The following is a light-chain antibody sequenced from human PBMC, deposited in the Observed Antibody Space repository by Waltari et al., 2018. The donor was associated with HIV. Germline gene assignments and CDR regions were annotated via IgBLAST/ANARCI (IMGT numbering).Light chain of an antibody. V-gene: IGLV3-21*02. CDR3: QVLDSTYDPVV. CDR1: NIGSKS. CDR2: DDG. Sequence: SYVLTQPPSVSVAPGQTASITCGGNNIGSKSLQWYPQRPGQAPVLVVYDDGDRPSGVPERFSGSNSGNTATLTITGVEAGDEADYYCQVLDSTYDPVVFGGGTKLTVL. J-gene: IGLJ2*01.